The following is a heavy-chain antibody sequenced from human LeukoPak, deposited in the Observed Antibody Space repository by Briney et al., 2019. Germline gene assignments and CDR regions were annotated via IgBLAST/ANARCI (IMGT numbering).Heavy chain of an antibody. CDR3: TRGAFFDTFDY. CDR2: IKSKTDGGTT. D-gene: IGHD5-18*01. CDR1: GLTFSNAW. J-gene: IGHJ4*02. V-gene: IGHV3-15*01. Sequence: GGSLRLSCAASGLTFSNAWMSWVHQAPGKGLEWVGRIKSKTDGGTTDYAAPVKGRFTISRDDSKNTLYLQMNSLKTEDTAVYYCTRGAFFDTFDYWGQGTLVTVSS.